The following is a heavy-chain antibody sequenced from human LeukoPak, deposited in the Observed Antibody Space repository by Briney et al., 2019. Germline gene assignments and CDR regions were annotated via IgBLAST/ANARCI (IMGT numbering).Heavy chain of an antibody. CDR2: INHSGST. CDR3: VRHVARAFDI. CDR1: GDSISTSNSY. Sequence: PSETLSLTCTVSGDSISTSNSYWGWIRQPPGKGLEWIGEINHSGSTKYNPSLKSRVTISIDTSKNQLSLKLSSVTAADTAVYSCVRHVARAFDIWGQGTKVTVSS. V-gene: IGHV4-39*01. J-gene: IGHJ3*02.